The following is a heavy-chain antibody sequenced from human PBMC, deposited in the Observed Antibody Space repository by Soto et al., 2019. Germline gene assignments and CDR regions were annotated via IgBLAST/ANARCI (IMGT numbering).Heavy chain of an antibody. D-gene: IGHD3-9*01. V-gene: IGHV4-39*01. CDR1: GGSISSSSYY. CDR3: AGHILTGYYTSGSNWFDP. Sequence: SETLSLTCTVSGGSISSSSYYWGWIRQPPGKGLEWIGSIYYSGSTYYNPSLKSRVTISVDTSKNQFSLKLSSVTAADTAVYYCAGHILTGYYTSGSNWFDPWGQGTLVTVS. CDR2: IYYSGST. J-gene: IGHJ5*02.